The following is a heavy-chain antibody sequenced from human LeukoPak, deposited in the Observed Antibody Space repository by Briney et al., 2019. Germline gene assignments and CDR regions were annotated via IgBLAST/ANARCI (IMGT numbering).Heavy chain of an antibody. CDR1: GYTFTNYW. V-gene: IGHV5-51*01. D-gene: IGHD3-22*01. J-gene: IGHJ4*02. CDR3: ARLDSSGDYLDY. Sequence: GESLKISCKASGYTFTNYWIGWVRQMPGKGLEWMGIIYPDDSDIRYSPSFQGQVTISADKSISTAYLQWSSLKASDTAMYYCARLDSSGDYLDYWGQGTLVTVSS. CDR2: IYPDDSDI.